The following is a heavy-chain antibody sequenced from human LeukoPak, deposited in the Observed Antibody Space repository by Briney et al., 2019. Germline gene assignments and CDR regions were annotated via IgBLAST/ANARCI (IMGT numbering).Heavy chain of an antibody. J-gene: IGHJ4*02. V-gene: IGHV3-33*01. Sequence: GRSLRLSCAASGFTFNNYGMHWVRQAPGKGLEWVAVIWYDGSNKYYADSVKGRFTISRDNSKNTLYLQMNSLRAEDTAVYYCAGVGTSWAFDYRGQGILVTVSS. CDR3: AGVGTSWAFDY. D-gene: IGHD2-2*01. CDR1: GFTFNNYG. CDR2: IWYDGSNK.